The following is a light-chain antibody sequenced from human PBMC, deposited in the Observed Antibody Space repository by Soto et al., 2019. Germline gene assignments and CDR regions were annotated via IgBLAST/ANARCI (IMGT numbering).Light chain of an antibody. Sequence: DIQMTHSPSTLSASVGDRVSITCRASQSISYWLAWYQQKPGKAPNLLIYDASRLESGVPSRFSGSGSGTAFTLTISSLQPDDFATYYCQQYNSYPWTFGQGTKVDIK. CDR3: QQYNSYPWT. V-gene: IGKV1-5*01. CDR1: QSISYW. CDR2: DAS. J-gene: IGKJ1*01.